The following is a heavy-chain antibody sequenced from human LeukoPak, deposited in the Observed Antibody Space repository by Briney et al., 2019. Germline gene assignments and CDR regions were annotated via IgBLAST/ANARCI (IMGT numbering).Heavy chain of an antibody. J-gene: IGHJ4*02. V-gene: IGHV5-51*01. D-gene: IGHD3-9*01. CDR2: FNPADSDT. CDR3: TRREDDTCYSDY. Sequence: GESLKISCRGSGYNFTISWIACVRQMPGKGLEWMGIFNPADSDTRYSPSFQGQVTISADKSISTAYLQWSSLKASDSAMYYCTRREDDTCYSDYWGQGTLVTVSS. CDR1: GYNFTISW.